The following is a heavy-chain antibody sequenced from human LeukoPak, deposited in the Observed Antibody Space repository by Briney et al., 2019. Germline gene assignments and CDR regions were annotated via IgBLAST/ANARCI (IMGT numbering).Heavy chain of an antibody. CDR3: ARTKALSFDS. V-gene: IGHV4-30-2*01. CDR1: GGSISSGGYS. J-gene: IGHJ4*02. CDR2: LYHSGST. Sequence: SETLSLTCAVSGGSISSGGYSWSWIRQPPGKGLEWIGYLYHSGSTYCNPSLKSRVTISVDRSNNQFSLNLTSLAAADTAVYFCARTKALSFDSWGQGTLVTVSS.